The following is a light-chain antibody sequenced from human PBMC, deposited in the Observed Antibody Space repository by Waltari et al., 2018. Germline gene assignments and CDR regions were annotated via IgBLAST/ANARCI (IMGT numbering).Light chain of an antibody. Sequence: SYVLTQSPSVSVAPGQTTRITCGGNNIGSKAVHWYQQKPGQAPVLVVYVGRDRPSGIPERFAGSNSGNTATLTISRVAAGDEADYYWQVWDTSNDHVVFGGGTKLTVL. CDR2: VGR. V-gene: IGLV3-21*02. CDR3: QVWDTSNDHVV. J-gene: IGLJ2*01. CDR1: NIGSKA.